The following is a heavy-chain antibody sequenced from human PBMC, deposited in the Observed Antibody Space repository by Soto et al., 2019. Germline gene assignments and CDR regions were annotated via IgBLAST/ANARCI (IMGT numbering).Heavy chain of an antibody. D-gene: IGHD5-12*01. CDR1: GYTFTGYY. V-gene: IGHV1-2*02. CDR2: INPNSGGT. J-gene: IGHJ5*02. Sequence: QVQLVQSGAEVKKPGASVKVSCKASGYTFTGYYMHWVRQAPGQGLEWMVWINPNSGGTNYAQKFQGRVTMTRDTSIRTAYMELSRLRSDDTAVYYCARPGGMVANGAVSWFDPWGQGTLVTGSS. CDR3: ARPGGMVANGAVSWFDP.